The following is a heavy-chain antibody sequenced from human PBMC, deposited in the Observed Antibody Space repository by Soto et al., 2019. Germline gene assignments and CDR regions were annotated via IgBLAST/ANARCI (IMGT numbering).Heavy chain of an antibody. Sequence: QVQLVESGGGVVQPGRSLRLSCAASGFTFSSYGMHWVRQAPGKGLEWVAVISYDGSNKYYADSVKGRFTISRDNSKNTLYLQMNSLRAEDTAVYYCAKDSGWLGSSIGYYYYGMDVWGQGTTVTVSS. CDR3: AKDSGWLGSSIGYYYYGMDV. CDR2: ISYDGSNK. J-gene: IGHJ6*02. V-gene: IGHV3-30*18. CDR1: GFTFSSYG. D-gene: IGHD6-19*01.